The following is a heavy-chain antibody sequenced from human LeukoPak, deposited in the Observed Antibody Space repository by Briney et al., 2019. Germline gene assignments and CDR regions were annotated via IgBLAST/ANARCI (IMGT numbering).Heavy chain of an antibody. V-gene: IGHV1-69*13. CDR2: IIPIFGTA. D-gene: IGHD3-9*01. CDR3: AYYDILTGYYSDY. Sequence: ASVKVSCKASGGTFSSYAISWVRQAPGQGLEWMGGIIPIFGTANYAQKFQGRGTITADVSTSTAYMELSSLRSEDTAVYYCAYYDILTGYYSDYWGQGTLVTVSS. CDR1: GGTFSSYA. J-gene: IGHJ4*02.